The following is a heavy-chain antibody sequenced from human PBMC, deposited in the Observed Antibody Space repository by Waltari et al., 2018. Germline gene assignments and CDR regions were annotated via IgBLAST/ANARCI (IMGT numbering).Heavy chain of an antibody. CDR1: GGTFSSYA. CDR2: IIRIYGKG. D-gene: IGHD4-17*01. Sequence: QVQLVQSGAEVKKPGSSVKVSCKASGGTFSSYAISWVRQAPGQGLEWMGGIIRIYGKGNYAQKFQSRVTITADESTSTAYMELSSLGAEDTAVYYCARDAKYGDYTPYYFDYWGQGTLVTVSS. J-gene: IGHJ4*02. CDR3: ARDAKYGDYTPYYFDY. V-gene: IGHV1-69*01.